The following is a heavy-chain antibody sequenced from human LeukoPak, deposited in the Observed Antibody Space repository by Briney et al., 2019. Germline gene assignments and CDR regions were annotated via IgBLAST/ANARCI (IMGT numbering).Heavy chain of an antibody. CDR3: AREGYCGGGSCYSPYYGMDV. D-gene: IGHD2-15*01. CDR2: IRNKANSYTT. V-gene: IGHV3-72*01. CDR1: GVTSSDHY. Sequence: PGGSLRLSCAASGVTSSDHYMDWVRQAPGKGLEWVGRIRNKANSYTTEYAASVKGRFTISRDDSKKSLYLQMNSLKTEDTAVYYCAREGYCGGGSCYSPYYGMDVWGQGTTVTVSS. J-gene: IGHJ6*02.